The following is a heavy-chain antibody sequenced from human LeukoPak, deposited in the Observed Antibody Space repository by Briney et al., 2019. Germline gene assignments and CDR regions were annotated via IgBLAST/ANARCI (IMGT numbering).Heavy chain of an antibody. J-gene: IGHJ4*02. CDR2: ISSSSTYI. Sequence: GGSLRLSCAASGFTFSSYSMYWVRQAPGKGLEWVSSISSSSTYIYYADSLKGRFTISRDNAKNSLYLQMNSLRVEDTAVYYCARGGDTAMVDYWGQGTLVTVSS. CDR3: ARGGDTAMVDY. V-gene: IGHV3-21*01. D-gene: IGHD5-18*01. CDR1: GFTFSSYS.